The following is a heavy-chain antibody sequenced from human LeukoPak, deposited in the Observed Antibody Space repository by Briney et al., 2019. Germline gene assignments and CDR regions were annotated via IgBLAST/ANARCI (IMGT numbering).Heavy chain of an antibody. CDR1: GFTFSSYV. V-gene: IGHV3-64*02. CDR2: ISVNGDST. J-gene: IGHJ4*02. D-gene: IGHD3-16*01. Sequence: QPGGSLRLSCAASGFTFSSYVLHWVRQAPGKGLEYVSGISVNGDSTYYADFVKGRFTMSRGNSRNTLNLQMGSLRSEDTAVYYCARIGPGGHFDYWGQGTLVTVSS. CDR3: ARIGPGGHFDY.